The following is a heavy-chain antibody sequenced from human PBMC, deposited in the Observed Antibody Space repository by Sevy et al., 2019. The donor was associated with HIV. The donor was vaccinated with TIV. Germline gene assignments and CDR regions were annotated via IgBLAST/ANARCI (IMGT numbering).Heavy chain of an antibody. CDR2: ISYDGSNK. Sequence: GGSLRLSCAASGFTFSSYAMHWVRQAPGKGLEWVAVISYDGSNKYYADSVKGRFTISRDNSKNTLYLQMNSLRAEDTAVYYCASEGLYYYGSGSYYNAPHYYYGMDVWGQGTTVTVSS. D-gene: IGHD3-10*01. CDR3: ASEGLYYYGSGSYYNAPHYYYGMDV. J-gene: IGHJ6*02. V-gene: IGHV3-30-3*01. CDR1: GFTFSSYA.